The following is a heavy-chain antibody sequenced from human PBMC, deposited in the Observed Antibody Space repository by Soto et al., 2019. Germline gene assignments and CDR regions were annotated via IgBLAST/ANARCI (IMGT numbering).Heavy chain of an antibody. V-gene: IGHV5-51*01. CDR1: GYNFGRNW. D-gene: IGHD5-18*01. J-gene: IGHJ4*02. CDR2: IYPGDSDT. Sequence: GESLKISCKGSGYNFGRNWIGWVRQMPGKGLGWMGIIYPGDSDTRYSPSFQGQVTISADKSINTAYLHWSSLKASDTAIYYCARPFGDTAMVIDYWGQGTQVTVSS. CDR3: ARPFGDTAMVIDY.